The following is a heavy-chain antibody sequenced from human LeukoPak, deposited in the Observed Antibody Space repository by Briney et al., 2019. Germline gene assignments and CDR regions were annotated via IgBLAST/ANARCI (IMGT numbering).Heavy chain of an antibody. J-gene: IGHJ4*02. V-gene: IGHV3-53*04. D-gene: IGHD5-18*01. CDR1: GFTVSTNC. CDR3: ARVDTVMAYYFDH. Sequence: PGGSLRLSCAASGFTVSTNCMTWVRQAPGKGLEWVSTIYSGGTTYYADSVMGRFTISRHNSRNTLYLQMNSLRAEDTAVYYCARVDTVMAYYFDHWGQGTLVTVSS. CDR2: IYSGGTT.